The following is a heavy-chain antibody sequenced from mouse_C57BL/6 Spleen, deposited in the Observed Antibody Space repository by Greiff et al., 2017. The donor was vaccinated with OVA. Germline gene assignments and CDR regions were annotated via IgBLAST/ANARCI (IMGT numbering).Heavy chain of an antibody. CDR1: GYTFTDYN. J-gene: IGHJ4*01. CDR3: ARSGYYYGSSSYAMDY. D-gene: IGHD1-1*01. Sequence: VQLQQSGPELVKPGASVKIPCKASGYTFTDYNMDWVKQSHGKSLEWIGDINPNNGGTIYNQKFKGKATLTVDKSSSTSYMELRSLTSEDTAVYYCARSGYYYGSSSYAMDYWGQGTSVTVSS. CDR2: INPNNGGT. V-gene: IGHV1-18*01.